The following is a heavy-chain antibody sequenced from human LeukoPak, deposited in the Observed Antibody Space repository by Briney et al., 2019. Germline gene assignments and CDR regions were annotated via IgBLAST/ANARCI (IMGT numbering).Heavy chain of an antibody. J-gene: IGHJ4*02. V-gene: IGHV4-38-2*02. CDR1: GYSISSGYY. D-gene: IGHD3-16*02. CDR2: IYHSGST. CDR3: ARQAFDDYVWGSYRYDIDY. Sequence: SETLSLTCTVSGYSISSGYYWGWVRQPPGKGLEWIGSIYHSGSTFYNPSLKSRVTISVDTSKNQFSLKLSSVTAADTAVYYCARQAFDDYVWGSYRYDIDYWGQGTLVTVSS.